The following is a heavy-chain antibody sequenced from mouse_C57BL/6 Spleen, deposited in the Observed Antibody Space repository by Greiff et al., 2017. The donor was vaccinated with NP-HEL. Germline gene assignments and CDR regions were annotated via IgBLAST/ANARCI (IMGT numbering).Heavy chain of an antibody. Sequence: LQESGPELVKPGASVKISCKASGYAFSSSWMNWVKQRPGKGLEWIGRIYPGDGDTNYNGKFKGKATLTADKSSSTAYMQLSSLTSEDSAVYFCARRTTVVATADYYAMDYWGQGTSVTVSS. V-gene: IGHV1-82*01. D-gene: IGHD1-1*01. J-gene: IGHJ4*01. CDR1: GYAFSSSW. CDR3: ARRTTVVATADYYAMDY. CDR2: IYPGDGDT.